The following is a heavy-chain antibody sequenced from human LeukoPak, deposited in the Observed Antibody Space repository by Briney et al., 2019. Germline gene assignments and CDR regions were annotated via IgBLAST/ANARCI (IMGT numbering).Heavy chain of an antibody. CDR3: ARGLLSGSSWYHLDY. J-gene: IGHJ4*01. Sequence: ASVKVSCKASGYTFTSYDINWVRQATGQGREGMGWMNPNRGNTGYAQKFQGRVTITRNTSISTAYMELSSLRSEDTAVYSCARGLLSGSSWYHLDYWGQGTLVTVSS. D-gene: IGHD6-13*01. CDR2: MNPNRGNT. CDR1: GYTFTSYD. V-gene: IGHV1-8*03.